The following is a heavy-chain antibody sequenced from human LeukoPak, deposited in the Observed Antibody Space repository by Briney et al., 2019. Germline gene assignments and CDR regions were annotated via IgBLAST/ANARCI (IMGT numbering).Heavy chain of an antibody. D-gene: IGHD6-13*01. Sequence: GGSLRLSCAASGFTFSDYYMSWICQAPGKGLEWVSYISSSGSTIYYADSVKGRFTISRDNAKNSLYLQMNSLRAEDTAVYYCAREIGRHSSSWYRLGYFDYWGQGTLVTVSS. CDR2: ISSSGSTI. CDR1: GFTFSDYY. CDR3: AREIGRHSSSWYRLGYFDY. J-gene: IGHJ4*02. V-gene: IGHV3-11*01.